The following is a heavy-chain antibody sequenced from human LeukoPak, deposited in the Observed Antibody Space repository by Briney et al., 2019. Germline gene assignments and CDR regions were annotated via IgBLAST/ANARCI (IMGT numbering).Heavy chain of an antibody. V-gene: IGHV3-23*01. CDR1: GFTFSSYG. CDR2: ISGSSGNI. D-gene: IGHD4-11*01. CDR3: AKVGDSLTTMDY. Sequence: GGSLRLSCAASGFTFSSYGMHWVRQAPGKGLEWVSGISGSSGNIYYAGSVKGRFTISRDDSKNTLYLQMNSLRAEDTALYYCAKVGDSLTTMDYWGQGTLVTVSS. J-gene: IGHJ4*02.